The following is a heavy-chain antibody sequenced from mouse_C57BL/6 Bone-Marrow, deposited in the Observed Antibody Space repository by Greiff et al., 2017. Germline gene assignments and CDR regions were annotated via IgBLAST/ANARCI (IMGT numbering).Heavy chain of an antibody. V-gene: IGHV1-64*01. CDR3: ARSGGGYYFDY. CDR1: GYTFTSYW. D-gene: IGHD3-2*02. CDR2: IHPNSGST. Sequence: VQLQQSGAELVKPGASVKLSCKASGYTFTSYWMHWVKQRPGQGLEWIGMIHPNSGSTNYNEKFKSKATLTVDKSSSTAYMQLSSLTSEDSAVYYWARSGGGYYFDYWGQGTTLTVSS. J-gene: IGHJ2*01.